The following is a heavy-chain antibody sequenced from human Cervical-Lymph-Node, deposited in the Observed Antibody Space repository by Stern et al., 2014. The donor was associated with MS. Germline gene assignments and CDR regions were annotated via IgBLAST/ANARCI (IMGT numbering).Heavy chain of an antibody. V-gene: IGHV4-59*01. CDR1: GGSLRSYY. CDR2: ISHTGSV. D-gene: IGHD2-15*01. CDR3: AREGEYCSGSRCYPFLDY. J-gene: IGHJ4*02. Sequence: QVQLQESGPGLVKPSETLSLTCTVSGGSLRSYYWNWIRQAPGKGLEWLGFISHTGSVNYNPSLSSRVAMSVDTSKNQFSLTVISVTAADTAVYYCAREGEYCSGSRCYPFLDYWGQGTLVTVSS.